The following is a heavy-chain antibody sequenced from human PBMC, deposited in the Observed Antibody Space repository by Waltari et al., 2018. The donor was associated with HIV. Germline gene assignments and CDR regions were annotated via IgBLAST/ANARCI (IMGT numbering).Heavy chain of an antibody. CDR2: IDHTGTS. CDR1: GGSSSGYY. V-gene: IGHV4-34*02. CDR3: VRGFGNYGFYFDY. J-gene: IGHJ4*02. D-gene: IGHD3-16*01. Sequence: QVHLPQWGSGLLKPSGTLSLTCAVSGGSSSGYYWTWIRQSPGRGLEWMGEIDHTGTSTYNPSLKGRVTMSVDTSKNQFSLTLKSVTAADTAVYYCVRGFGNYGFYFDYWGQGKLVSVSS.